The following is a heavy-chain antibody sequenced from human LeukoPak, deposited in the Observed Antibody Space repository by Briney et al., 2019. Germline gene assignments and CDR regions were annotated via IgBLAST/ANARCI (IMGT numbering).Heavy chain of an antibody. V-gene: IGHV3-23*01. J-gene: IGHJ3*02. CDR1: GFTFSKFP. CDR3: AKSLFTSATGTGRAFHI. Sequence: GGSLRLSGAASGFTFSKFPMGWVRQAPGRGLEGFSAISASGDVTFYADSLRGRFTISRDNSKSTLYLQMNGLRAEDTAIFYCAKSLFTSATGTGRAFHIWGQGTRVTVSS. D-gene: IGHD1-1*01. CDR2: ISASGDVT.